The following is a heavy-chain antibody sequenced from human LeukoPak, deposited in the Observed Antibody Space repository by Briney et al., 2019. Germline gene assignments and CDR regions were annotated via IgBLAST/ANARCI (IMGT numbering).Heavy chain of an antibody. V-gene: IGHV3-48*01. CDR1: GFTVSSNY. D-gene: IGHD3-3*01. CDR2: ISSSSSTI. J-gene: IGHJ4*02. Sequence: GGSLRLSCAASGFTVSSNYMSWVRQAPGKGLEWVSYISSSSSTIYYADSVKGRFTISRDNAKNSLYLQMNSLRAEDTAVYYCARDSSLSEWLSPFDYWGQGTLVTVSS. CDR3: ARDSSLSEWLSPFDY.